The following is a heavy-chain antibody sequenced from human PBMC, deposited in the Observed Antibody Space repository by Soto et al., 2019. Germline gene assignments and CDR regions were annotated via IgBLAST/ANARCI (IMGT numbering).Heavy chain of an antibody. CDR2: IYYSGST. CDR3: ARDGGTRWFDS. D-gene: IGHD1-1*01. J-gene: IGHJ5*01. Sequence: QVQLQESGPGLVKPWETLSLTCTVSSGSVSSGSYYWRWIRQPPGKGLEWIGYIYYSGSTKYNPSLKSRVTISVDRSRSQFSLRLSSVTPADTAVYYCARDGGTRWFDSWGQGTLVTVSS. V-gene: IGHV4-61*01. CDR1: SGSVSSGSYY.